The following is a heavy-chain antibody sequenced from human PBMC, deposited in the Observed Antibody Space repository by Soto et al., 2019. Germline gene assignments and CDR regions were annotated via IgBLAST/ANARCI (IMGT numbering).Heavy chain of an antibody. CDR2: ISWNSGSI. Sequence: EVQLVESGGGLVQPGRSLRLSCAASGFTFGDYAMNWVRQAPGKGLEWVSGISWNSGSICYADSVKGRFTISRDNAKNYLYLQMNSLRAEDTALYYCAKDMYSSCWDPSAFDYWGQGTLVTVSS. V-gene: IGHV3-9*01. CDR3: AKDMYSSCWDPSAFDY. D-gene: IGHD6-13*01. J-gene: IGHJ4*02. CDR1: GFTFGDYA.